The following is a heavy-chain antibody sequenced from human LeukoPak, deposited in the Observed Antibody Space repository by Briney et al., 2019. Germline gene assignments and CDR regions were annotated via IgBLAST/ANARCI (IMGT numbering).Heavy chain of an antibody. CDR2: INHSGST. Sequence: PSETLSLTCAVYGGSFSGYYWSWIRQPPGKGLEWIGEINHSGSTNYNPSLKSRVTISVDTSKNQFSLKLSSVTAADTAVYYCARGWKRYAPLRAFDIWGQGTMVTVSS. V-gene: IGHV4-34*01. D-gene: IGHD5-24*01. CDR1: GGSFSGYY. J-gene: IGHJ3*02. CDR3: ARGWKRYAPLRAFDI.